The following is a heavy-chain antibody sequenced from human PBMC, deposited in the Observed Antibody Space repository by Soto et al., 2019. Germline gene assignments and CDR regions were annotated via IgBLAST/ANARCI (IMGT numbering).Heavy chain of an antibody. CDR1: GYTFTSYG. CDR3: ARGLNRYYYDSSGQRWFDP. Sequence: ASVKVSCKASGYTFTSYGISWVRQAPGQGLEWMGWISAYNGNTNYAQKLQGRVTMTTDTSTSTAYMELRSLRSDDTAVYYCARGLNRYYYDSSGQRWFDPWGQGTLVTVSS. CDR2: ISAYNGNT. J-gene: IGHJ5*02. V-gene: IGHV1-18*04. D-gene: IGHD3-22*01.